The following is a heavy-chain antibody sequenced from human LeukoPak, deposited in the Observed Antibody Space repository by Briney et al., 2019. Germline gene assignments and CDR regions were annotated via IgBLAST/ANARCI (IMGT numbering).Heavy chain of an antibody. Sequence: GASVKVSCKGSGYPFSSYGITWVRQAPGQALEWVGWISAYNGHTQYGQNVQGRVTMTTETSTTTAYLELRNLTSDDTAVYFCASGAYYPFDFWGQGTLVTVSS. J-gene: IGHJ4*02. CDR3: ASGAYYPFDF. CDR2: ISAYNGHT. V-gene: IGHV1-18*01. CDR1: GYPFSSYG. D-gene: IGHD1-26*01.